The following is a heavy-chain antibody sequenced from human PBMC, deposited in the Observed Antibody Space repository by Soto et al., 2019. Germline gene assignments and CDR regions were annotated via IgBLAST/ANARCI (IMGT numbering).Heavy chain of an antibody. D-gene: IGHD6-19*01. J-gene: IGHJ4*02. CDR2: IRQGGREK. CDR1: GFTFSSYW. V-gene: IGHV3-7*01. Sequence: EVQMVESGGGSVQPGGSLRLSCAVSGFTFSSYWMSWVRQAPGKGLEWVANIRQGGREKYYVDSVKGRFTICRDDAKNSLYLQTNSLRGESTAVYYCARDLCSGWYCRFDYWGQGTLVTVSS. CDR3: ARDLCSGWYCRFDY.